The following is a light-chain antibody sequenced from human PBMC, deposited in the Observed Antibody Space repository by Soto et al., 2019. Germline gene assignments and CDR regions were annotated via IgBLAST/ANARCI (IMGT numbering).Light chain of an antibody. CDR2: GAS. V-gene: IGKV3-15*01. CDR3: QQYNNWPSWT. J-gene: IGKJ1*01. Sequence: EKVMTQSPATLSMSPGERATLSCRASQSVSSYLAWYQQKPGQAPRLLIYGASTRATGIPARFSGSGSGTEFTLTISSLQSEDFAVYYCQQYNNWPSWTFGQGTKVEI. CDR1: QSVSSY.